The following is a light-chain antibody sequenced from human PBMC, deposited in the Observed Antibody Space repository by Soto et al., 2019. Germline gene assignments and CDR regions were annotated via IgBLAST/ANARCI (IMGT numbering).Light chain of an antibody. CDR3: QQRGNWPRTWT. CDR1: QSVDNN. Sequence: EIVLTQSPATLSLSPGERATLSCRASQSVDNNLAWYQQEPGQAPRLLIYDASKRATGIPARFTGSGSGTDFTLTISSLEPEDFAVYYCQQRGNWPRTWTFGQGTKVEIK. J-gene: IGKJ1*01. V-gene: IGKV3-11*01. CDR2: DAS.